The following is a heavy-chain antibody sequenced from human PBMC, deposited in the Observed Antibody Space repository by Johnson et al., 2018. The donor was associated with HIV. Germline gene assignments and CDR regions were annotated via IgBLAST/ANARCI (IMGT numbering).Heavy chain of an antibody. V-gene: IGHV3-15*01. CDR1: GFTFSNAW. J-gene: IGHJ3*02. Sequence: VQLVESGGGLVKPGGSLRLSCAATGFTFSNAWMSWVRQVPGKGLEWVGRIKSKPDGGPADYAAPVKGRFTISRDDSKNTLYLQMNSLKTEDTAVYYCTTERWLQQRAFDIWGQGTMVTVSS. D-gene: IGHD5-24*01. CDR3: TTERWLQQRAFDI. CDR2: IKSKPDGGPA.